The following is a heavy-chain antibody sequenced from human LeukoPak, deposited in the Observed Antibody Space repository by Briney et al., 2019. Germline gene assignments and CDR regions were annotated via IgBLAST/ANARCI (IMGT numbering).Heavy chain of an antibody. CDR3: ARDFYCTNGVCYRDDAFDI. V-gene: IGHV3-21*06. Sequence: GGSLRLSCAGSGFTFNLHSMNWVRQAPGKGLEWVSSISSTSSYIHYADSVKGRFTIFRDNAKNSLYLQMNSLTAEDTGVYYCARDFYCTNGVCYRDDAFDIWGQGTMVTVSS. J-gene: IGHJ3*02. CDR2: ISSTSSYI. D-gene: IGHD2-8*01. CDR1: GFTFNLHS.